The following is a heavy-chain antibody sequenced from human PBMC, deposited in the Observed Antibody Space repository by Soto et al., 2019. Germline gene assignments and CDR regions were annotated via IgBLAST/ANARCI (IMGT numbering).Heavy chain of an antibody. CDR3: AKEGGLSGSYYISSSYYFDY. CDR1: GFTFSSYG. Sequence: QVQLVESGGGVVQPGRSLRLSCAASGFTFSSYGMHWVRQAPGKGLEWVAVIWYDGSNKYYADSVKGRFTISRDNSKYTLYLQMNSLRAEDTSVYYCAKEGGLSGSYYISSSYYFDYWGQGTLVTVSS. J-gene: IGHJ4*02. CDR2: IWYDGSNK. D-gene: IGHD1-26*01. V-gene: IGHV3-33*06.